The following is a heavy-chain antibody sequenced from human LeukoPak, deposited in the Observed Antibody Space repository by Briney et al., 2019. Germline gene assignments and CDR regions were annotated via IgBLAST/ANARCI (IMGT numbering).Heavy chain of an antibody. J-gene: IGHJ6*02. CDR2: IYSGGST. D-gene: IGHD1-14*01. V-gene: IGHV3-66*01. Sequence: PGGSPRLSCAASGFTFSSYVMSWVRQAPGKGLEWVSVIYSGGSTYYADSVKGRFTISRDNSKNTLYLQMNSLRAEDTAVYYCARDRTGKPYYYGMDVWGQGTTVTVSS. CDR1: GFTFSSYV. CDR3: ARDRTGKPYYYGMDV.